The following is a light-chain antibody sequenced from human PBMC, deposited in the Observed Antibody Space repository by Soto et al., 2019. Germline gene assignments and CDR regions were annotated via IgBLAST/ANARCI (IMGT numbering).Light chain of an antibody. CDR1: SGSIASNY. V-gene: IGLV6-57*04. J-gene: IGLJ2*01. CDR3: QSYDRSRHVV. CDR2: EDN. Sequence: NFMLTQPHSVSESPGKTVTISCTRSSGSIASNYVQWYQQRPGSAPTTVIYEDNQRPSGVPDRFSGSIDSSSNSASLTISGLKTEDEADSDCQSYDRSRHVVFGGGTKLTVL.